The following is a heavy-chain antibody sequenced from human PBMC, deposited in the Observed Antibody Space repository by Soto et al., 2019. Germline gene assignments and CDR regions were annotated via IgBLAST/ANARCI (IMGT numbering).Heavy chain of an antibody. J-gene: IGHJ6*03. CDR3: AREGPSYYYYYMDV. V-gene: IGHV3-7*01. CDR2: IKQDGSEK. CDR1: GFTFSSYW. Sequence: GGSLRLSCAASGFTFSSYWMSWVRQAPGKGLEWVANIKQDGSEKYYVDSVKGRFTISRDNAKNSLYLQMNSLRAEDTAVYYCAREGPSYYYYYMDVWGKGTTVTVSS.